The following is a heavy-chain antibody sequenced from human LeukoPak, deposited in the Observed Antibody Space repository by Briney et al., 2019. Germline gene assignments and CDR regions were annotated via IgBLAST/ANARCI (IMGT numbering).Heavy chain of an antibody. D-gene: IGHD6-13*01. CDR3: ARDLLSSSWVYFQH. Sequence: PGGSLRLSCSASGFTFSNYAMHWVRQAQAKGLEWIGYIYDSGSTNYNPSLKSRVTISVDTSKNQFSLKLSSVTAADTAVYYCARDLLSSSWVYFQHWGQGTLVTVSS. CDR2: IYDSGST. V-gene: IGHV4-59*13. CDR1: GFTFSNYA. J-gene: IGHJ1*01.